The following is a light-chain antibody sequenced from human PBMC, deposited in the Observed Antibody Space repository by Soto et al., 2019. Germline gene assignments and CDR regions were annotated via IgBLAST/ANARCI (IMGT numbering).Light chain of an antibody. V-gene: IGLV2-14*01. CDR1: SSDIGTYNY. CDR2: EVS. Sequence: QSVLTQPASVSGSPGQSITISCTGSSSDIGTYNYLSWYQQHPGKAPKLMIYEVSDRPSGISNRFSGSKSGNTASLTVSGLQAEDEADYYCSSYIGNNNLVFGGGTKVTVL. J-gene: IGLJ3*02. CDR3: SSYIGNNNLV.